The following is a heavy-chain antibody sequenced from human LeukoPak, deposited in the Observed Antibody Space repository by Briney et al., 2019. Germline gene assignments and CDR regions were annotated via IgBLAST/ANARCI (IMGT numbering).Heavy chain of an antibody. J-gene: IGHJ4*02. Sequence: ASVKVSCKASGGTFSSYAISWVRQAPGQGLEWMGRIIPILGIANYAQKFQGRVTITADKSTSTAYMELSSLRSEDTAVYYCARDGPFPRQWPPDYWGQGTQVTVSS. CDR3: ARDGPFPRQWPPDY. D-gene: IGHD6-19*01. CDR2: IIPILGIA. V-gene: IGHV1-69*04. CDR1: GGTFSSYA.